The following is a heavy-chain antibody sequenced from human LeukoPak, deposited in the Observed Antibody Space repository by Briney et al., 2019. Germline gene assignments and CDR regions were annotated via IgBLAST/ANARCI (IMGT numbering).Heavy chain of an antibody. Sequence: SGGSLRLSCAASGFTFSSYSMNWVRQAPGKGLEWVSSISSSSNYIYYADSVKGRLTISRDNAKNSLYLQMNSLRAEDTAVYYCSGYYGMDVWGKGTTVTVSS. CDR3: SGYYGMDV. CDR1: GFTFSSYS. CDR2: ISSSSNYI. J-gene: IGHJ6*04. V-gene: IGHV3-21*01.